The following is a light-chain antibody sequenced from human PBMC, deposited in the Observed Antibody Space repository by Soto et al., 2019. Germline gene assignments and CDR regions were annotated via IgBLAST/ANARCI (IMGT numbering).Light chain of an antibody. J-gene: IGKJ4*01. Sequence: DIQMTQAPSSLSASVGDRVTITCRARQDISTYLAWYQQKPGTVPKLLISAAYTLQSGLPPRFSGSGSGTDFTLTISSLQPEDVATYYCQKYDNAPLTFGGGTKVDIK. CDR2: AAY. CDR1: QDISTY. CDR3: QKYDNAPLT. V-gene: IGKV1-27*01.